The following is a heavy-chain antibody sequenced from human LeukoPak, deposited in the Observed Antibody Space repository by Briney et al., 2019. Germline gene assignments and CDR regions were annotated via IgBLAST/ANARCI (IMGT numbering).Heavy chain of an antibody. CDR3: ARGPPYYYGSGSYEY. CDR1: GFTFSSYS. J-gene: IGHJ4*02. Sequence: GGSLRLSCAASGFTFSSYSMNWVRQAPGKGLEWVSYISSSSSTIYYADSVKGQFTVSRDNAKNSLYLQMNSLRAEDTAVYYCARGPPYYYGSGSYEYWGQGTLVTVSS. CDR2: ISSSSSTI. D-gene: IGHD3-10*01. V-gene: IGHV3-48*04.